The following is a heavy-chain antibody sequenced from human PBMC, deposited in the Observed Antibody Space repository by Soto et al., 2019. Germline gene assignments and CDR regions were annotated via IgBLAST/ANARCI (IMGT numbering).Heavy chain of an antibody. D-gene: IGHD3-10*01. CDR1: GFTFSSYS. CDR3: ARDLDGSGSYHQSF. J-gene: IGHJ4*02. Sequence: EVQLVESGGGLVQPGGSLRLSCAASGFTFSSYSMNWVRQAPGKGLEWVSYISSSSSTIYYADSVKGRFTISRDNAKNSLYLKMNGLRAEDTAVYYCARDLDGSGSYHQSFWGQGPLVTASS. V-gene: IGHV3-48*01. CDR2: ISSSSSTI.